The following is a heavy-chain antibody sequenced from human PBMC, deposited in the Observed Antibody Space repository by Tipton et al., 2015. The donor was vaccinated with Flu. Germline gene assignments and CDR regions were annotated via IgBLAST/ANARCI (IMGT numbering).Heavy chain of an antibody. CDR1: GFTFDHYA. V-gene: IGHV3-9*01. J-gene: IGHJ5*02. CDR2: ISWNSGTI. D-gene: IGHD5-24*01. Sequence: CAVSGFTFDHYAMHWVRQAPGKGLEWVSGISWNSGTIAYADSVKGRFTISRDNDKNSLYLQMNSPRPEDTALYYCAKGLGKMATISPFDPWGQGTLVTVSS. CDR3: AKGLGKMATISPFDP.